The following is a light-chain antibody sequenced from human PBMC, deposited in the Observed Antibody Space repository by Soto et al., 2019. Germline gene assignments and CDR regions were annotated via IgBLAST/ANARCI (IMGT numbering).Light chain of an antibody. CDR1: QRVSSSY. Sequence: EIVLTQSAATLSLSPGERATLSCRASQRVSSSYLAWYQQKPGQAPRLLIYGASTRATGIPDRFSGSGSGTDFTLTISRLEPADFAVYFCQRYGSSPPFTFGQGTKVDIK. J-gene: IGKJ2*01. CDR3: QRYGSSPPFT. CDR2: GAS. V-gene: IGKV3-20*01.